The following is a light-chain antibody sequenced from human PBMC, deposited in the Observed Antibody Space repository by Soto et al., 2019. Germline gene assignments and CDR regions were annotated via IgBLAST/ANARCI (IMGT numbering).Light chain of an antibody. J-gene: IGLJ1*01. V-gene: IGLV2-14*03. CDR2: DVA. CDR3: QSYESSSLSGFV. CDR1: SSDVGGSNF. Sequence: QSALTQPASVSASPGQSITISCTGTSSDVGGSNFVSWYQQHPGKPPKLIIYDVATRPSGVSNRFSGSKSGSTASLAITGLQADDEADYYCQSYESSSLSGFVFGSGTKLTVL.